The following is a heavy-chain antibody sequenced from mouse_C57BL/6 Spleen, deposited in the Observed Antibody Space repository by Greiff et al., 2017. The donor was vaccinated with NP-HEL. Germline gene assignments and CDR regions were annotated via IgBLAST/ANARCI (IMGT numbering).Heavy chain of an antibody. V-gene: IGHV1-53*01. J-gene: IGHJ2*01. CDR3: ARTGPREYFDY. Sequence: QVQLKQSGTELVKPGASVKLSCKASGYTFTSYWMHWVKQRPGQGLEWIGNINPSNGGTNYNEKFKSKATLTVDKSSSTAYMQLSSLTSEDSAVYYCARTGPREYFDYWGQGTTLTVSS. CDR1: GYTFTSYW. CDR2: INPSNGGT.